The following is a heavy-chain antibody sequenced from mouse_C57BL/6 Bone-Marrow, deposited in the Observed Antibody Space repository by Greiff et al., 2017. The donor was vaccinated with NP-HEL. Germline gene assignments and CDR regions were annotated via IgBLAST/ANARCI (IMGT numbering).Heavy chain of an antibody. CDR2: ISSGSSTI. V-gene: IGHV5-17*01. CDR3: ARPLYAMDY. CDR1: GFTFSDYG. Sequence: EVKLMESGGGLVKPGGSLKLSCAASGFTFSDYGMHWVRQAPEKGLEWVAYISSGSSTIYSADTVKGRFTISRDNAKNTLFLQMTSLRSEDTAMYYCARPLYAMDYWGQGTSVTVSS. J-gene: IGHJ4*01.